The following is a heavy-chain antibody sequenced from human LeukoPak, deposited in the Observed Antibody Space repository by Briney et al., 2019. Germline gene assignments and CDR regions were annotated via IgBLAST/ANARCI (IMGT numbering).Heavy chain of an antibody. CDR1: GYTFTSYG. Sequence: ASVKVSCKASGYTFTSYGISLVRQAPAQGIEWMGWISAHNGNRNYAQKLHGRVTMTTVTSTIKDYMELTSLRSDDTAVYYCAIDLAPPATIVVVPAALVPPPVLGYWGQGTLVTVSS. CDR3: AIDLAPPATIVVVPAALVPPPVLGY. J-gene: IGHJ4*02. CDR2: ISAHNGNR. D-gene: IGHD2-2*01. V-gene: IGHV1-18*01.